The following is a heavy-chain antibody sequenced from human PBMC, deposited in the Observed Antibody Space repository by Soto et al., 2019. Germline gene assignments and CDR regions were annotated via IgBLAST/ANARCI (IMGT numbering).Heavy chain of an antibody. J-gene: IGHJ3*02. CDR3: ARDHIGYYYDSSGYSPDAFAI. CDR2: IYYSGST. V-gene: IGHV4-31*03. CDR1: GGSVSNGFYS. Sequence: PSETLSLACTVSGGSVSNGFYSWSWIRQSPGRGLEWIGHIYYSGSTYYNPSLKSRVTISVDTSKNQFSLKLSSVTAADTAVYYCARDHIGYYYDSSGYSPDAFAIWGQGTMVTVSS. D-gene: IGHD3-22*01.